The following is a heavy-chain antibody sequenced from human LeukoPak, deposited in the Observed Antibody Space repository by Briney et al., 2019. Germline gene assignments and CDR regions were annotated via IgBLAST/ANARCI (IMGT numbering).Heavy chain of an antibody. Sequence: PSETLSLTCTVSGGSISSYYWSWIRQPPGKGLEWIGYIYYSGSTNYNPSLKSRVTISVDTSKNQFSLKLSSVTAADTAVYYCARSQYSSRGFDYWGQGTLVTVSS. CDR1: GGSISSYY. CDR3: ARSQYSSRGFDY. D-gene: IGHD6-13*01. J-gene: IGHJ4*02. CDR2: IYYSGST. V-gene: IGHV4-59*01.